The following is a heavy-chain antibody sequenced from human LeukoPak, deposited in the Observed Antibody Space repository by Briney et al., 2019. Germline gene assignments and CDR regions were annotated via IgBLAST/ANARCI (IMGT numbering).Heavy chain of an antibody. Sequence: GGSLRLSCAASGFTFSNYWMNWVRQAPGKGLEWVANIKEDGSEIYYADSVRGRFTISRDNAKNSLYLQMNSLRAEDTAVYYCARDNGDYWGQGTLVTVSS. CDR1: GFTFSNYW. V-gene: IGHV3-7*01. J-gene: IGHJ4*02. CDR3: ARDNGDY. CDR2: IKEDGSEI.